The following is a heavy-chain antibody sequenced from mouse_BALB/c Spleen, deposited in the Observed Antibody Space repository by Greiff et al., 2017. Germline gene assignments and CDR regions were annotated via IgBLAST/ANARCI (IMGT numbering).Heavy chain of an antibody. CDR2: ISYSGSI. CDR3: ARDYDLDY. Sequence: EVKLQESGPGLVKPSQSLSLTCTVTGYSITSDYAWNWIRQFPGNKLEWMGYISYSGSISYKPPLKSRISITRDTSKNQFFLQLNSVTTEDTATYDCARDYDLDYWGQGTTLTVSS. J-gene: IGHJ2*01. V-gene: IGHV3-2*02. CDR1: GYSITSDYA. D-gene: IGHD2-4*01.